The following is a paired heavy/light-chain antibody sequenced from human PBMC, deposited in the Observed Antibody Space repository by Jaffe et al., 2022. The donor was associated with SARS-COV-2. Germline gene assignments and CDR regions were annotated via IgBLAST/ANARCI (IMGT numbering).Heavy chain of an antibody. CDR1: GYSISNGYY. CDR2: MYQSGIS. Sequence: QVQLQESGPGLLKPSETLSLTCTVSGYSISNGYYWGWIRQSPGKGLEWIGSMYQSGISTYNPSLKSRVTISVDTSKNQVFLKMSSVTAADTAVYYCARAPGICSGGTCYSFYMDVWGKGTTVTVSS. J-gene: IGHJ6*03. CDR3: ARAPGICSGGTCYSFYMDV. V-gene: IGHV4-38-2*02. D-gene: IGHD2-15*01.
Light chain of an antibody. J-gene: IGKJ3*01. CDR2: RAS. Sequence: DIVMTQSPDSLAVSLGERATINCKSSQSVLYSSNNENYLGWYQQKPGQPPKLLIYRASTRAFGVPDRFSGSGSGTDFTLTIGSLQAEDVAVYYCQQFHSTPFTFGPGTKVDIK. CDR1: QSVLYSSNNENY. V-gene: IGKV4-1*01. CDR3: QQFHSTPFT.